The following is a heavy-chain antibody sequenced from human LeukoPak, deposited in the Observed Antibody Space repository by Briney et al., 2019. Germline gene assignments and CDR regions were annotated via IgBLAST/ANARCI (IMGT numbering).Heavy chain of an antibody. V-gene: IGHV3-15*01. CDR3: ATDLGLTMIRGVIVH. J-gene: IGHJ4*02. D-gene: IGHD3-10*01. Sequence: KAGGSLRLSCAASGFTFTNAWMTWVRQAPGKGLEWVGRIKSEGDGETTDYAAPVKGRFTMSRDDSKATLYLQMNSLKAEDTAVYYCATDLGLTMIRGVIVHWGQGALVTVSS. CDR2: IKSEGDGETT. CDR1: GFTFTNAW.